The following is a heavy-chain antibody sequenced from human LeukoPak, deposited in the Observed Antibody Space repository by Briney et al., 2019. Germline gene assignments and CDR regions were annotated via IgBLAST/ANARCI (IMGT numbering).Heavy chain of an antibody. V-gene: IGHV3-21*01. CDR1: GFTFSSYS. CDR2: ISSSSSYI. J-gene: IGHJ6*02. Sequence: EGSLRLSCAASGFTFSSYSMNWVRQAPGKGLEWVSSISSSSSYIYYADSVKGRFTISRDNAKNSLYLQMNSLRAEDTAVYYCARLMGHYYYGMDVWGQGTTVTVSS. D-gene: IGHD2-8*01. CDR3: ARLMGHYYYGMDV.